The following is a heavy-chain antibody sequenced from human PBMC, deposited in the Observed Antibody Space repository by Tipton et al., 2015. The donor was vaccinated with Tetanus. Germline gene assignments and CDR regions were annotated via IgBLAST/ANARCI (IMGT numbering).Heavy chain of an antibody. D-gene: IGHD4-17*01. Sequence: TLSLTCTVSGGSISSGGYFWSWIRQLPGKGLEWIGYIYYNTGGTYYNPSLKSRVTISVDTSKNQFSLKLSSVTAADTAVYYCARDTYYGDPLGYFDLWGRGTLVTVSS. CDR3: ARDTYYGDPLGYFDL. CDR2: IYYNTGGT. J-gene: IGHJ2*01. V-gene: IGHV4-31*03. CDR1: GGSISSGGYF.